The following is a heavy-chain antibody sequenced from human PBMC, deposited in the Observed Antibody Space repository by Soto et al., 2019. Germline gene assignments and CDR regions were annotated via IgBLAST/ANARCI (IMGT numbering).Heavy chain of an antibody. CDR2: IKTDGSST. J-gene: IGHJ4*02. D-gene: IGHD6-19*01. Sequence: EVQLVESGGDLVQPGGSLRLSCAASGFTFSNYWMHWVRQAPGKGLVWVSRIKTDGSSTSYADSVKGRFTISRDNAKNTLYLHMNSVRAEDTAVYYCTRDVDSSARGQGTLVTVSS. V-gene: IGHV3-74*01. CDR3: TRDVDSSA. CDR1: GFTFSNYW.